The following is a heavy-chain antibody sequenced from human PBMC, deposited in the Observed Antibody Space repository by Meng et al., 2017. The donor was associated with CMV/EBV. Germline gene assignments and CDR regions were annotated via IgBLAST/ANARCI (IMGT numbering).Heavy chain of an antibody. V-gene: IGHV3-30*04. J-gene: IGHJ4*02. CDR1: GFTFSSYA. Sequence: GESLKISCAASGFTFSSYAMHWVRQAPGKGLEWAAVISYDGSNKYYADSVKGRFTISRDNSKNTLYLQMNSLRAEDTAVYYCAKDHIAARPLYFDYWGQGTLVTVSS. D-gene: IGHD6-6*01. CDR2: ISYDGSNK. CDR3: AKDHIAARPLYFDY.